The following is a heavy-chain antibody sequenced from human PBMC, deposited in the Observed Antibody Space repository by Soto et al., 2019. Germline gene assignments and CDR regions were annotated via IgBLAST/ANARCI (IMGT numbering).Heavy chain of an antibody. CDR1: GFTFSSYW. V-gene: IGHV3-74*01. J-gene: IGHJ6*02. CDR3: ARSPGHPYYYYYGMDV. CDR2: INSDGSST. Sequence: GGSLRLSCAASGFTFSSYWMHWVRQAPGKGLVWVSRINSDGSSTSYADSVKGRFTISRDNAKNTLYLQMNSLRAEDTAVYYCARSPGHPYYYYYGMDVWGQGTTVTVSS.